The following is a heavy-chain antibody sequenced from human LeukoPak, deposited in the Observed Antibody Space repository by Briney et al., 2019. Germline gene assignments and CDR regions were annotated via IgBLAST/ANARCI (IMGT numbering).Heavy chain of an antibody. D-gene: IGHD3-16*01. V-gene: IGHV3-23*01. J-gene: IGHJ6*03. CDR2: ISGSGGST. Sequence: GGSLRLSCAASGFTFSSYAMSWVRQAPGKGLEWVSAISGSGGSTYYADSVKGRFIISRDNSKNTLYLQMNSLRAEDTAVYYCAKDPGVWYYYYMDVWGKGTTVTVSS. CDR3: AKDPGVWYYYYMDV. CDR1: GFTFSSYA.